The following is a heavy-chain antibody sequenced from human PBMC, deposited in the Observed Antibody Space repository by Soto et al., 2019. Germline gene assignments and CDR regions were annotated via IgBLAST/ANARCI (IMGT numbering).Heavy chain of an antibody. V-gene: IGHV1-18*04. CDR3: ARDYDFWSGYWSDGMDV. CDR1: GYSFNSYW. Sequence: GESLKTSCKGSGYSFNSYWIGWVRQAPGQRLEWMGWINAGNGNTKYAQKLQGRVTMTTDTSTSTAYMELRSLRSDDTAVYYCARDYDFWSGYWSDGMDVWGQGTTVTVSS. CDR2: INAGNGNT. J-gene: IGHJ6*02. D-gene: IGHD3-3*01.